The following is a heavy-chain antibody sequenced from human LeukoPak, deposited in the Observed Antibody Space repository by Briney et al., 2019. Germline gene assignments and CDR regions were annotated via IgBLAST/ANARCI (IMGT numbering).Heavy chain of an antibody. CDR2: MNPDSGNT. J-gene: IGHJ4*02. D-gene: IGHD3-3*01. V-gene: IGHV1-8*02. CDR1: GYTFTDYD. Sequence: ASVRVSCKSSGYTFTDYDINWVRQAAGQGLEWMGWMNPDSGNTGYAQKFQGRVTMTRDTSINTAYMELTSLRSEDTAVYYCARARPLYGFDYWGQGTLVTVSS. CDR3: ARARPLYGFDY.